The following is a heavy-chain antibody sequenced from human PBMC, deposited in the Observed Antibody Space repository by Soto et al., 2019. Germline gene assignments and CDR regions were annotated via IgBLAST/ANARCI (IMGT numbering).Heavy chain of an antibody. V-gene: IGHV1-2*02. CDR2: INPATGAA. CDR3: ARGGGVGVAGSAAFDM. J-gene: IGHJ3*02. CDR1: GYPVTAYY. Sequence: QLHLVQSGAVVKKPGASVTVSCSASGYPVTAYYMHWVRQAPGRGLEWMGGINPATGAAKYTQTCQGRVTMARDPATSTVFMELGGLTSEDTAVFYCARGGGVGVAGSAAFDMWGQGTLVTVSS. D-gene: IGHD3-3*01.